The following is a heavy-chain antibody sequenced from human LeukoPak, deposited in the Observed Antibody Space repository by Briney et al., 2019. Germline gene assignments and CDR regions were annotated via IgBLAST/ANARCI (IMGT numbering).Heavy chain of an antibody. CDR3: ARDGPVWFELYGMDV. D-gene: IGHD3-10*01. CDR1: GGSISSGGYY. CDR2: IYYSGST. Sequence: PSQTLSLTCTVSGGSISSGGYYWSWIRQHPGKGLEWIGYIYYSGSTYYNPSLKSRVTISVDTSKNQFSLKLSSVTAADTAVYYCARDGPVWFELYGMDVWGQGTTVTVSS. J-gene: IGHJ6*02. V-gene: IGHV4-31*03.